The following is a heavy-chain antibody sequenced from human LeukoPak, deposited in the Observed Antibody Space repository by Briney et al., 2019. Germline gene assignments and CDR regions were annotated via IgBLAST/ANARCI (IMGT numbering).Heavy chain of an antibody. Sequence: GGSLRLSCAASGFIFSSYSMNWVRQAPGKGLEWVAKINHDGGENYYVDSVKGRFTISRDNAKNSLYLQMNSLRVEDTAVYYCVRDGVVGTWDLGDYYMDGWGKGTTVTVSS. CDR3: VRDGVVGTWDLGDYYMDG. CDR1: GFIFSSYS. D-gene: IGHD1-26*01. CDR2: INHDGGEN. V-gene: IGHV3-7*01. J-gene: IGHJ6*03.